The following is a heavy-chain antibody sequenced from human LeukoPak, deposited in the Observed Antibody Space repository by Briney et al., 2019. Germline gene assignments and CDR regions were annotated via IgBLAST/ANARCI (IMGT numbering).Heavy chain of an antibody. J-gene: IGHJ4*02. Sequence: GGSLRLSCAASGFTFSSYGMHWVRQAPGKGLEWVAVIWYDGSNKYYADSVKGRFTISRDNSKNTLYLRMNSLRAEDTAVYYCASSGGHSSGYLDYWGQGTLVTVSS. V-gene: IGHV3-33*01. CDR3: ASSGGHSSGYLDY. CDR2: IWYDGSNK. D-gene: IGHD3-22*01. CDR1: GFTFSSYG.